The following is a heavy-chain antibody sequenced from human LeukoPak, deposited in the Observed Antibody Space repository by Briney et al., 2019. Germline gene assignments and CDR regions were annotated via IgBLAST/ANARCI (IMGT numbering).Heavy chain of an antibody. D-gene: IGHD5-24*01. V-gene: IGHV4-61*01. Sequence: SETLSLTCTVSSGSVSSGSYYWHWIRQPPGKGLEWIGYISYTGSTNYNPSLKSRVTISVDTSKNQFSLKLSSVTAADTAVYYCARASGYNWYFDYWGQGTLVTVSS. CDR1: SGSVSSGSYY. CDR2: ISYTGST. J-gene: IGHJ4*02. CDR3: ARASGYNWYFDY.